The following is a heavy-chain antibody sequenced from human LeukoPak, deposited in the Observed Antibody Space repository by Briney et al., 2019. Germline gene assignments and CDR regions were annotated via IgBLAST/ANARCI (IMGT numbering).Heavy chain of an antibody. CDR3: ARGLYYYYSSGYYCDAFDI. D-gene: IGHD3-22*01. CDR2: INHSGST. Sequence: PSETLSLTCAVYGGSFSGYYWSWIRQPPGKGLEWIGEINHSGSTNYNPSLKRRVTISVDTSKNQFSLKLSSVTAADTAVYYCARGLYYYYSSGYYCDAFDIWGQGTMVAVSS. V-gene: IGHV4-34*01. J-gene: IGHJ3*02. CDR1: GGSFSGYY.